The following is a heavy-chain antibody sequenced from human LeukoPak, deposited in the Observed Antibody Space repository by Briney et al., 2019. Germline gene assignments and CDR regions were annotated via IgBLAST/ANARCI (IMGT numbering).Heavy chain of an antibody. J-gene: IGHJ5*02. CDR3: AKDLKSLGSGWSWFDP. CDR1: GFTFNNYA. D-gene: IGHD6-19*01. Sequence: GGSLRLSCAASGFTFNNYAMTWVRQAPGKGLEWVSAISGGGSTYYADSVKGRFTISRDNPKNALYLQMNSLRAEDTAVYYCAKDLKSLGSGWSWFDPWGQGTLVTVSS. CDR2: ISGGGST. V-gene: IGHV3-23*01.